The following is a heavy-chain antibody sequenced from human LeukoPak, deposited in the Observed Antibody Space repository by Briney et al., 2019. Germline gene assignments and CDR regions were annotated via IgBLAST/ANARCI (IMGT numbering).Heavy chain of an antibody. J-gene: IGHJ5*02. V-gene: IGHV3-23*01. CDR3: AKGKSAGSVDWFDP. D-gene: IGHD6-25*01. Sequence: GGSLRLSCAASGLTFGNYAMMWVRQAPGKGLEWVSSIIASGQRTFYADSVQGRFTVSRDNSRNTLYLQMDSLRAEDTALYYCAKGKSAGSVDWFDPWGQGSLVTVSS. CDR2: IIASGQRT. CDR1: GLTFGNYA.